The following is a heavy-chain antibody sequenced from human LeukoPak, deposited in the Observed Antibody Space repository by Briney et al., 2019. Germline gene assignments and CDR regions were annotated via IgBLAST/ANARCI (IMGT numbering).Heavy chain of an antibody. J-gene: IGHJ4*02. CDR2: IWYDGSEI. V-gene: IGHV3-33*06. CDR1: GFTFSSYG. Sequence: GGSLRLSCAASGFTFSSYGMHWVRQAPGKGLEWVAVIWYDGSEIYYADSVKGRFTISRDNSKNTLYLQMNSLRAEDTAVYYCAKDLTTGTLSSDCWGQGTLVTVSS. D-gene: IGHD1-1*01. CDR3: AKDLTTGTLSSDC.